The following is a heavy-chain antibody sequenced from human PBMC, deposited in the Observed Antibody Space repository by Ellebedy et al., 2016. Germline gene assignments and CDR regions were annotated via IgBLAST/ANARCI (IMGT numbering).Heavy chain of an antibody. CDR1: GGSISSGGYY. J-gene: IGHJ6*02. CDR2: IYYSGST. Sequence: SETLSLXXTVSGGSISSGGYYWSCIRQHPGKGLEWIGYIYYSGSTYYNPSLKSRVTISVDTSKNQFSLKLSSVTAADTAVYYCARMVAAVALYYYYGMDVWGQGTTVTVSS. D-gene: IGHD2-15*01. V-gene: IGHV4-31*03. CDR3: ARMVAAVALYYYYGMDV.